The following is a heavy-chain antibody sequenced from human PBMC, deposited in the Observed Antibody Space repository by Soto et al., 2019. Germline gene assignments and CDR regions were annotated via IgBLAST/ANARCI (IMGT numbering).Heavy chain of an antibody. CDR1: GFTFSSYS. V-gene: IGHV3-21*01. CDR3: ASLPKYYDIPKAFDY. J-gene: IGHJ4*02. CDR2: ISSSSSYI. Sequence: GGSLRLSCAASGFTFSSYSMNWVRQAPGKGLEWVSSISSSSSYIYYADSVKGRFTISRDNAKSSLFLQMNSLRAEDTAVYYGASLPKYYDIPKAFDYWGQGTLVTVSS. D-gene: IGHD3-9*01.